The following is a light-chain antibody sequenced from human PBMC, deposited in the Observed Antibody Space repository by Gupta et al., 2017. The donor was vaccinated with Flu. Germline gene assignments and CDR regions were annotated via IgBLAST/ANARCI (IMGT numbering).Light chain of an antibody. CDR1: SDNIGSYYY. J-gene: IGLJ1*01. CDR3: CSYAGTYDV. CDR2: DVT. Sequence: QSAVTQPRSVSGSPGQSVTISCTGTSDNIGSYYYVSWYQHHPGKAPKLLIYDVTRRPSGVPDRFSGSKSGNTASLTISGLRAEDEADDYCCSYAGTYDVFGTGTTLTVL. V-gene: IGLV2-11*01.